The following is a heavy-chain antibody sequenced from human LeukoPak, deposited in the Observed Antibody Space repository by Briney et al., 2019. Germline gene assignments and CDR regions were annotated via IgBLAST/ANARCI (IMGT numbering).Heavy chain of an antibody. D-gene: IGHD1-26*01. CDR2: ISGSGGST. CDR1: GFRPSSYA. J-gene: IGHJ4*02. CDR3: ARGLSISYYSDLDC. V-gene: IGHV3-23*01. Sequence: PGGSLRLSCATSGFRPSSYATSFVPQAPGKGLEWVSGISGSGGSTDNVDSVKGRFTTSRDNSKNTLYLQMNNLRAEDTALYYCARGLSISYYSDLDCWGQGTLVTVSS.